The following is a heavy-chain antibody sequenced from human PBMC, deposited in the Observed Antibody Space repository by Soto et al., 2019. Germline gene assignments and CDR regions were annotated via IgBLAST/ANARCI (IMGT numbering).Heavy chain of an antibody. CDR3: ARHNYGSGITYFDYWGLGTLVTVPQEEGTGLVKVSCKASGYPFDY. Sequence: SETLSLTCTVFGGSIGSYYWNWILQPPGKGLEWIGYIYYSGSTGSTNYNPSLKSRVTISVDTSKNQFSLKLNSMTAADTAVYYCARHNYGSGITYFDYWGLGTLVTVPQEEGTGLVKVSCKASGYPFDYWGQGTLVTVSS. J-gene: IGHJ4*02. V-gene: IGHV4-59*08. CDR2: IYYSGSTGST. D-gene: IGHD3-9*01. CDR1: GGSIGSYY.